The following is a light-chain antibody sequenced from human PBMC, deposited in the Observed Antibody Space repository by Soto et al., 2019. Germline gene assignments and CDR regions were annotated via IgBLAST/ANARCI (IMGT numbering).Light chain of an antibody. J-gene: IGKJ5*01. Sequence: DIQMTQSPSSLSASVVDRVTITCRASQSISSYLNWYQQKPGKAPKLLIYAASSLQSGVPSRFSGSGSGTDFTLTISSLQPEDFATYYCQKSYSTPINFGQGTRLAIK. CDR1: QSISSY. V-gene: IGKV1-39*01. CDR3: QKSYSTPIN. CDR2: AAS.